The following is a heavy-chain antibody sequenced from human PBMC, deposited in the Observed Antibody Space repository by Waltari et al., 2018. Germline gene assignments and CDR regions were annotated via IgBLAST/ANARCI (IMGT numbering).Heavy chain of an antibody. Sequence: EVQLLESGGGLVQPGGSLRLSCAASGFTFSSYAMSWVRQAPGKGLEWVSAISGSGGSTYYADAVKGRFTISRDNSKNTLYLQMNSLRAEDTAVYYCAKVRTHSSSWNYWGQGTLVTVSS. D-gene: IGHD6-13*01. CDR1: GFTFSSYA. CDR2: ISGSGGST. CDR3: AKVRTHSSSWNY. J-gene: IGHJ4*02. V-gene: IGHV3-23*01.